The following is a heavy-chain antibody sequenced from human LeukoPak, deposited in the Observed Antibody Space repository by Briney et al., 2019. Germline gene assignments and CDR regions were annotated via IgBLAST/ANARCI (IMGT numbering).Heavy chain of an antibody. D-gene: IGHD6-6*01. J-gene: IGHJ4*02. V-gene: IGHV1-8*03. CDR2: MNPNSGNT. CDR3: AREGVSSSSVDY. Sequence: ASVKVSCKASGYTFTSYDINWVRQATGQGLEWMGWMNPNSGNTGYAQKFQGRVTITRNTSISTAYTELSSLRSEDTAVYYCAREGVSSSSVDYWGQGTLVTVSS. CDR1: GYTFTSYD.